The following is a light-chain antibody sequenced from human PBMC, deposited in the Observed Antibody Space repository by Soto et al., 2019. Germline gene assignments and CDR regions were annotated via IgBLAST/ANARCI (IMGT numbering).Light chain of an antibody. Sequence: QSALTQPASVSGSPGQSITISCTGTSSDIGSYNLVSWYQHHPGKAPKVLIYEVSKRPSGVSTHFSGSKSGSSASLAISGLQSEDEADYYCAAWDDRLNGWVFGGGTKLTVL. V-gene: IGLV2-14*02. CDR3: AAWDDRLNGWV. CDR2: EVS. J-gene: IGLJ3*02. CDR1: SSDIGSYNL.